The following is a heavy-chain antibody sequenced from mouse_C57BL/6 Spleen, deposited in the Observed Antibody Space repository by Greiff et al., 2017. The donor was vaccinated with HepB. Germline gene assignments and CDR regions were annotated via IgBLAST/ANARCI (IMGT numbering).Heavy chain of an antibody. CDR3: ARLSPGGYAMDY. CDR1: GYSITSGYY. J-gene: IGHJ4*01. CDR2: ISYDGSN. V-gene: IGHV3-6*01. Sequence: EVQLQESGPGLVKPSQSLSLTCSVTGYSITSGYYWNWIRQFPGNKLEWMGYISYDGSNNYNPSLKNRISITRDTSKNQFFLKLNSVTTEDTATYYCARLSPGGYAMDYWGQGTSVTVSS.